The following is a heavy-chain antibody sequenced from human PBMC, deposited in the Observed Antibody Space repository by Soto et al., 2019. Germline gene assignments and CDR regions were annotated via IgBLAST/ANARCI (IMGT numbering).Heavy chain of an antibody. CDR3: ARVRCSGGSCYPIIPPNWFDP. CDR2: IYYSGST. CDR1: CGSISSCDYY. Sequence: PSETLSLTCTVSCGSISSCDYYWSWIRQPPGKGLEWIGYIYYSGSTYYNPSLKSRVTISVDTSKNQFSLKLSSVTAADTAVYYCARVRCSGGSCYPIIPPNWFDPWGQGTLVTVSS. D-gene: IGHD2-15*01. V-gene: IGHV4-30-4*01. J-gene: IGHJ5*02.